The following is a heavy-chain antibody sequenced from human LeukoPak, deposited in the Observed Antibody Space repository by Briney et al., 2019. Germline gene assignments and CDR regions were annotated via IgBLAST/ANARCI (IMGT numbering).Heavy chain of an antibody. D-gene: IGHD3-22*01. V-gene: IGHV4-30-4*01. CDR2: TYYSGST. J-gene: IGHJ5*02. Sequence: SQTLSLTCTVSGVSISSGDYYWSWIRQPPGRGLEWIGYTYYSGSTYYNPSLKSRVTISVDTSKNQFSLKLSSVTAADTAVYYCARPYYYDSRIDPWGQGTRVTVSS. CDR3: ARPYYYDSRIDP. CDR1: GVSISSGDYY.